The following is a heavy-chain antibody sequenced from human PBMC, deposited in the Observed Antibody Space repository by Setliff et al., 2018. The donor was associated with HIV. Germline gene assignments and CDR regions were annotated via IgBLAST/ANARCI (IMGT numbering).Heavy chain of an antibody. CDR1: GGTFSDYT. CDR2: IIPIIGIE. D-gene: IGHD2-15*01. V-gene: IGHV1-69*02. Sequence: SVKVSCKASGGTFSDYTVNWVRQAPGQGLEWMGRIIPIIGIENYAQKFQGRVTITADKSTSTAYMELNSLGSDDTAMYYCARSDCSSVRCYLGHAFEIWGQGTMVTVSS. CDR3: ARSDCSSVRCYLGHAFEI. J-gene: IGHJ3*02.